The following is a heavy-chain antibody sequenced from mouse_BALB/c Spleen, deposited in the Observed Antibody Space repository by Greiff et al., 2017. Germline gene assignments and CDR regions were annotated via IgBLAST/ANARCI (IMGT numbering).Heavy chain of an antibody. CDR1: GYSITSDYA. CDR2: ISYSGST. D-gene: IGHD1-1*01. V-gene: IGHV3-2*02. Sequence: VQLKESGPGLVKPSQSLSLTCTVTGYSITSDYAWNWIRQFPGNKLEWMGYISYSGSTSYNPSLKSRISITRDTSKNQFFLQLNSVTTEDTATYYCARGITTVVATAYYFDYWGQGATLTVSS. J-gene: IGHJ2*01. CDR3: ARGITTVVATAYYFDY.